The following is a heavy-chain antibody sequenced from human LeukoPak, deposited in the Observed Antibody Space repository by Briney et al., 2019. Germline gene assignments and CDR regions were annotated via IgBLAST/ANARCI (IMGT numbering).Heavy chain of an antibody. CDR2: ISSSSSYI. CDR3: ARDRIRAVYYGSGSYDPWFDP. Sequence: GGSLRLSCAASGFTFSSHGMNWVRQAPGKGLEWVSSISSSSSYIYYADSVKGRFTISRDNAKNSLYLQMNSLRAEDTAVYYCARDRIRAVYYGSGSYDPWFDPWGQGTLVTVPS. D-gene: IGHD3-10*01. V-gene: IGHV3-21*01. CDR1: GFTFSSHG. J-gene: IGHJ5*02.